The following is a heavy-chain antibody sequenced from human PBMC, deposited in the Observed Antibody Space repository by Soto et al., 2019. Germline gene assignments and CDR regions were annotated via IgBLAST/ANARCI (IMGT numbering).Heavy chain of an antibody. V-gene: IGHV6-1*01. J-gene: IGHJ5*02. D-gene: IGHD3-10*01. CDR2: TYYRSRFFS. Sequence: SQTLSLTCAISGDSVSSYSAAWNWIRQSPSGGLEWLGRTYYRSRFFSDYAESVKSRIIINPDTSKNQFSLQLKSVTPEDTAVYYCVRDRYSSSGWFDPWGQGTPVAVSS. CDR1: GDSVSSYSAA. CDR3: VRDRYSSSGWFDP.